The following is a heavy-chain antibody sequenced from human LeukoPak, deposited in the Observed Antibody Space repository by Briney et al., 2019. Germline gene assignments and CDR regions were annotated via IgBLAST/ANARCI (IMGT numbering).Heavy chain of an antibody. Sequence: VKVSCKPSGYTFTDNYLHWVRQAPGQGLEWVGWMNPNSGGTGYAQKFQGRVTMTRDTSISTAYMELSSLTSDDTAVYYCTRGSGTSWFDYWGQGSLVTVSS. CDR3: TRGSGTSWFDY. J-gene: IGHJ4*02. CDR2: MNPNSGGT. D-gene: IGHD2-2*01. CDR1: GYTFTDNY. V-gene: IGHV1-2*02.